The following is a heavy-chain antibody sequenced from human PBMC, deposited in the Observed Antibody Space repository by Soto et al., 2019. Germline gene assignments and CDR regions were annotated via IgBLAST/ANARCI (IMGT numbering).Heavy chain of an antibody. J-gene: IGHJ4*02. Sequence: QVQLAESGVGVVQPGGSLTLSGAASGFSFSNYGMHWVRQAPGKGLEWVAAIFRDGNTKQYADSVKGRFSVSRDNSQNTLYLQMNSLRTEDTAVYYCTNWPASFNFDYWGQGALVTVSS. V-gene: IGHV3-33*06. CDR3: TNWPASFNFDY. CDR2: IFRDGNTK. CDR1: GFSFSNYG.